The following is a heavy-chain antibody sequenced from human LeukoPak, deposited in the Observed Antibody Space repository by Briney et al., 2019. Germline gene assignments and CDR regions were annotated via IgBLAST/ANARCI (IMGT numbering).Heavy chain of an antibody. J-gene: IGHJ4*02. CDR2: IYYSGST. CDR3: ARGVTSTYYFDY. Sequence: SETLSLTCTVSGGSISSYYWRWIRQPPGKGLEWIGYIYYSGSTNYNPSLKSRVTISVDTSKNQFSLKLSSVTAADTAVYYCARGVTSTYYFDYWGQGTLVTVSS. V-gene: IGHV4-59*08. D-gene: IGHD5-18*01. CDR1: GGSISSYY.